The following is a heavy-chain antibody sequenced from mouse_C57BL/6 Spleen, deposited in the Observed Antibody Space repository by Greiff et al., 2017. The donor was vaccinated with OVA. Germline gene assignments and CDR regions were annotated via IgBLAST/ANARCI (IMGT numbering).Heavy chain of an antibody. V-gene: IGHV1-64*01. J-gene: IGHJ2*01. CDR3: ARGGFITTVVAPFDY. CDR2: IHPNSGST. Sequence: QVQLQQPGAELVKPGASVKLSCKASGYTFTSYWMHWVKQRPGQGLEWIGMIHPNSGSTNYNEKFKSKATLTVDKSSSTAYMQLSSLPSEDSAVYYCARGGFITTVVAPFDYWGQGTTLTVSS. CDR1: GYTFTSYW. D-gene: IGHD1-1*01.